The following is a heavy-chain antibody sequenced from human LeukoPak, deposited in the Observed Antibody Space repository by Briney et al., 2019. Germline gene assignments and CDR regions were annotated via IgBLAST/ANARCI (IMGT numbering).Heavy chain of an antibody. V-gene: IGHV4-31*03. D-gene: IGHD2-2*01. Sequence: SQTLSLTCTVSGGSISSGGYYWSWVRQHPGKGLEWIGYIYYSGSTYYNPSLKSRVTISVDTSKNQFSLKLSSVTAADTAVYYCARGGIVVVPAAMYYYYYGMDVWGQGTTVTVSS. J-gene: IGHJ6*02. CDR2: IYYSGST. CDR1: GGSISSGGYY. CDR3: ARGGIVVVPAAMYYYYYGMDV.